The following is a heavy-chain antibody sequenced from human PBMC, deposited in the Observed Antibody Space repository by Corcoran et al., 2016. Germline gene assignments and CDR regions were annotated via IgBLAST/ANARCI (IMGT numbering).Heavy chain of an antibody. D-gene: IGHD2-15*01. CDR3: ARGRTRYCSGGSCYSSYAFDI. CDR2: INSDGTTT. J-gene: IGHJ3*02. CDR1: GFTFSSYW. Sequence: EVQLVESGGGLVQPGGSLRLSCAASGFTFSSYWMHWVRQAPGKGLVCVSRINSDGTTTNYADSVKGRFTISRDNAKNTLYLQMNSLRAEDTAVYYCARGRTRYCSGGSCYSSYAFDIWGQGTMVTVSS. V-gene: IGHV3-74*01.